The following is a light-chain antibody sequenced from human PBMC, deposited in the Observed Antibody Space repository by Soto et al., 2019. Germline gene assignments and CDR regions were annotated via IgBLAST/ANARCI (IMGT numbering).Light chain of an antibody. V-gene: IGLV2-14*01. CDR2: EVI. CDR3: SSYTSSSTLV. J-gene: IGLJ1*01. CDR1: SSDVGGYNY. Sequence: QSALTQPASVSGAPVQSMTISCTGTSSDVGGYNYVSLYQQHPGKAPNLMIYEVINRPSGVSNRFPGSTSGHTASLTISGLQAEDEADYYCSSYTSSSTLVFGNGTKVTVL.